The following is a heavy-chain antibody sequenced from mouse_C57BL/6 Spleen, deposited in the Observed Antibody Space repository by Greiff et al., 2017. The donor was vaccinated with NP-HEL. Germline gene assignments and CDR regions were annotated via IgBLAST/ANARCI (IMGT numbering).Heavy chain of an antibody. CDR3: ARERKDGYDRAMDY. CDR2: IHPNSGST. V-gene: IGHV1-64*01. CDR1: GYTFTSYW. J-gene: IGHJ4*01. D-gene: IGHD2-2*01. Sequence: QVQLQQSGAELVKPGASVKLSCKASGYTFTSYWMHWVKQRPGQGLEWIGMIHPNSGSTNYNEKFKSKATLTVDKSSSTAYMQLSSLTSEDSAVYYCARERKDGYDRAMDYWGQGTSVTVSS.